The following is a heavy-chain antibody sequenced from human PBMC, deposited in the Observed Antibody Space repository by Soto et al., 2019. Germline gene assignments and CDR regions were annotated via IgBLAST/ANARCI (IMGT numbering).Heavy chain of an antibody. CDR2: IYSGGST. J-gene: IGHJ4*02. CDR1: GFTVSSNY. V-gene: IGHV3-66*01. Sequence: GGPLRLSCAFSGFTVSSNYMIRVRQAPGKGLEWVSVIYSGGSTYYADSVKGRFTISRDNSKNTLYLQMNSLRADDTAVYYCARGGTMALDYWGQGTLVTVSS. D-gene: IGHD3-10*01. CDR3: ARGGTMALDY.